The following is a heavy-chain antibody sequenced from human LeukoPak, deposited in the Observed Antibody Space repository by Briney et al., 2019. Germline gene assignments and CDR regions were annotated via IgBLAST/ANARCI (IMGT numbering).Heavy chain of an antibody. CDR2: ISGSGGST. V-gene: IGHV3-23*01. CDR3: ARDIAAAGRGIFDY. J-gene: IGHJ4*02. CDR1: GFTFSSYA. D-gene: IGHD6-13*01. Sequence: GGSLRLSCAASGFTFSSYAMSWVRQAPGKGLEWVSAISGSGGSTYYADSVKGRFTISRDNSKNSLYLQMNSLRAEDTAVYYCARDIAAAGRGIFDYWGQGTLVTVSS.